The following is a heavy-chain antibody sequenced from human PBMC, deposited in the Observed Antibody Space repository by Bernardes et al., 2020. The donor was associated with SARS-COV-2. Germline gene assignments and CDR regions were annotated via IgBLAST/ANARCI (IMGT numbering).Heavy chain of an antibody. CDR2: INPNSGGT. CDR1: GYTFTGYY. J-gene: IGHJ6*02. Sequence: ASVPVSCKASGYTFTGYYIHWVRQAPGQGLEWMGWINPNSGGTIYAQKFQGRVTMTRDTSISTAYMELSRLRSDDTAMYYCALPPSNYDRYGMDVWGQGTTVTVSS. CDR3: ALPPSNYDRYGMDV. V-gene: IGHV1-2*02. D-gene: IGHD3-22*01.